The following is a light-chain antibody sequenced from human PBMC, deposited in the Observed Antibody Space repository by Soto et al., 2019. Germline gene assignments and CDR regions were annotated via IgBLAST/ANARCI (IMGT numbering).Light chain of an antibody. CDR1: QSVSGNY. Sequence: ELVLTQFPATLSLSPGERATLSCTASQSVSGNYLAWSHQKPGQPPRLLIHIASSSSSVIPARFTVSGSWTNFTLTISRLQTEDAAVDYCQQYYKLPRTFAQGTKVQI. J-gene: IGKJ1*01. CDR2: IAS. CDR3: QQYYKLPRT. V-gene: IGKV3-20*01.